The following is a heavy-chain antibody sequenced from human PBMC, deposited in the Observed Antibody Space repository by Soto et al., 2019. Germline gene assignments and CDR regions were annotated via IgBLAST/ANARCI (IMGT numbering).Heavy chain of an antibody. V-gene: IGHV3-48*03. CDR1: GFTFSSYE. J-gene: IGHJ4*02. CDR3: ARLGIAAAGKMDN. D-gene: IGHD6-13*01. Sequence: EVQLVESRGGLVQPGGSLRLSCAASGFTFSSYEMNWVRQAPGKGLEWGSYISRSGSTLYYAESVKGRFTISRDNAKKSLYLQMNSLRDDDKDVYYWARLGIAAAGKMDNWRQGTLVPVSS. CDR2: ISRSGSTL.